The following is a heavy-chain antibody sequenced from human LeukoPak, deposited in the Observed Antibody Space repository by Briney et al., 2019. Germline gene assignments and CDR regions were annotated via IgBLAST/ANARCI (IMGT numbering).Heavy chain of an antibody. Sequence: SSETLSLTCTVSGGSISSYYWSWIRQPPGKGLEWIGYIYYSGSTNYNPSLKSRVTISVDTSKNQFSLKLSSVTAADTAVYYCAAMALENWFDPWGQGTLVTVSS. CDR2: IYYSGST. V-gene: IGHV4-59*01. D-gene: IGHD5-18*01. CDR3: AAMALENWFDP. CDR1: GGSISSYY. J-gene: IGHJ5*02.